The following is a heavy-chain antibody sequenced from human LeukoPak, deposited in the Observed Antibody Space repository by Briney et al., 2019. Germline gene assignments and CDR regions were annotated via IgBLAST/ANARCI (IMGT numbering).Heavy chain of an antibody. D-gene: IGHD1-26*01. V-gene: IGHV3-30-3*01. J-gene: IGHJ4*02. CDR3: AKDVGKWESLHFFDY. CDR1: GFTFSSYA. Sequence: GGSLGLSCAASGFTFSSYAMHWVRQAPGKGLEWVAVIPYDGSNKYYADSVKGRFTISRDDSRNTLYLQMNSLRGDDTAVYYCAKDVGKWESLHFFDYWGQGTLVTVSS. CDR2: IPYDGSNK.